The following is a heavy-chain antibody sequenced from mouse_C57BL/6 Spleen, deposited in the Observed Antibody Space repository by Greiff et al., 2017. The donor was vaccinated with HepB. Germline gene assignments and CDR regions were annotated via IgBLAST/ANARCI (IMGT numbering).Heavy chain of an antibody. CDR1: GFTFSSYT. Sequence: VQLKESGGGLVKPGGSLKLSCAASGFTFSSYTMSWVRQTPEKRLEWVATISGGGGNTYYPDSVKGRFTISRDNAKNTLYLQMSSLRSEDTALYYCARQGNPYYFDYWGQGTTLTVSS. CDR3: ARQGNPYYFDY. V-gene: IGHV5-9*01. CDR2: ISGGGGNT. D-gene: IGHD2-1*01. J-gene: IGHJ2*01.